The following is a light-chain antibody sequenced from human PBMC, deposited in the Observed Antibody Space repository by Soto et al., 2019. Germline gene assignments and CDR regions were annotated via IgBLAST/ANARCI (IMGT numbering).Light chain of an antibody. CDR2: SHT. J-gene: IGLJ3*02. Sequence: QSVLTQPPSASGAPGQTVTISCSGSSSNIEGNPVNWYQQVPGAAPKSLIYSHTYRASGVPDRISGSTSGTSASLAISGLRSEDGADYYCAAWDNSLDAWVFGGGTKVTVL. CDR1: SSNIEGNP. V-gene: IGLV1-44*01. CDR3: AAWDNSLDAWV.